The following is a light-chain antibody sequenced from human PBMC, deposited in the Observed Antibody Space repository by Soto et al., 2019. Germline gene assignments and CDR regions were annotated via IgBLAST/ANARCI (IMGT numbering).Light chain of an antibody. CDR1: SSNIGAGYD. CDR3: QSYDSSLSVI. V-gene: IGLV1-40*01. Sequence: QPVLTQPPSVSGAPGQRVTISCTGSSSNIGAGYDVHWYQQLPGTVPKLLIYDNNKRPSGVPDRFSGSKSGTSTALAITGLQADDEADYYCQSYDSSLSVIFGGGTKLTVL. J-gene: IGLJ2*01. CDR2: DNN.